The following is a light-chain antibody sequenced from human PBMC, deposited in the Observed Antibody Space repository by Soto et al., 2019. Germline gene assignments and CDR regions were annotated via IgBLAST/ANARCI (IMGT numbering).Light chain of an antibody. CDR1: SSDVGRYHY. J-gene: IGLJ2*01. CDR3: SSYTSRHTWV. CDR2: EVS. V-gene: IGLV2-14*01. Sequence: QSALTQPASVSGSPGQSCTISCTGTSSDVGRYHYVSGYQQHPGKAPQVLIYEVSNRPSGVSNRFSGSKSGNTASLTISGLQADDEADYYCSSYTSRHTWVFGGGTKLTVL.